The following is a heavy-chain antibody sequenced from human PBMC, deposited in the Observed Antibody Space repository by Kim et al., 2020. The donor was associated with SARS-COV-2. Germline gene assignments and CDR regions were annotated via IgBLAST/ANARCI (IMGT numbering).Heavy chain of an antibody. CDR1: GGSISSYY. V-gene: IGHV4-59*13. Sequence: SETLSLTCTVSGGSISSYYWNWIRQSPGKGLEWIGYLYYTGRTNYNPALKSRVTISVDTSKNQLSLKLTSVSAADTAVYYCARAGNIYGSDAFDVWGQGTRVTVSS. D-gene: IGHD5-18*01. CDR2: LYYTGRT. J-gene: IGHJ3*01. CDR3: ARAGNIYGSDAFDV.